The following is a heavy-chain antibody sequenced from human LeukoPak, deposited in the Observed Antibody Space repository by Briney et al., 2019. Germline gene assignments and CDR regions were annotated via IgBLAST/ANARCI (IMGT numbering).Heavy chain of an antibody. Sequence: ASVKVSCKASGYTFTDYYIHWVRQVPGQVLEWMGWIIPSSGDTRSGQKWQDRVTMTTDTSVRTAYMQMSSLRSDDTGDTAVYYCARVPLDYCTYDTCHSALFDPWGQGALVTVST. CDR3: ARVPLDYCTYDTCHSALFDP. CDR1: GYTFTDYY. V-gene: IGHV1-2*02. J-gene: IGHJ5*02. CDR2: IIPSSGDT. D-gene: IGHD2-8*01.